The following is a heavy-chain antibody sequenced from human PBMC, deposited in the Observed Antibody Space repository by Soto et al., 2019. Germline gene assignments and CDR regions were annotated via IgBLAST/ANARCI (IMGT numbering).Heavy chain of an antibody. V-gene: IGHV3-23*01. CDR1: GFPFRNYA. Sequence: LRLSCATSGFPFRNYAMSWVRQTPGKGLEWVSAIDGSGDSTYYADSVKGRFTISRDNSGNTLYLQMDSLRAEDTAVYFCAKDRGWTYYFDYWGQGALVTVSS. CDR3: AKDRGWTYYFDY. CDR2: IDGSGDST. J-gene: IGHJ4*02. D-gene: IGHD6-19*01.